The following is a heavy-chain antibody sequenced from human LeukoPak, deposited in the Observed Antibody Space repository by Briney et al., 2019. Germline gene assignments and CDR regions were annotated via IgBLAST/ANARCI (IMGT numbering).Heavy chain of an antibody. Sequence: ASVKVSCKASGYTFTGYYMHWVRQAPGQGLEWMGRINPNSGGTNYAQKFQGRVTMTRDTSISTAYMELSRLRSDDTAVYYCARESITIFGVVIGRYFDYWGQGTLVTVSS. D-gene: IGHD3-3*01. CDR1: GYTFTGYY. V-gene: IGHV1-2*06. J-gene: IGHJ4*02. CDR3: ARESITIFGVVIGRYFDY. CDR2: INPNSGGT.